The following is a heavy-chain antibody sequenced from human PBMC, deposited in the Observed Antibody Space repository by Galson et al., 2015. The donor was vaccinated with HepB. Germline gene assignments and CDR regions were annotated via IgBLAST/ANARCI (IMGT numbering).Heavy chain of an antibody. J-gene: IGHJ3*02. D-gene: IGHD1-26*01. Sequence: SLRLSCAASGFTFSSYAMSWVRQAPGKGLEWVSAISGSGGSTYYADSVKGRFTISRDNTKNTLYLQMNSLRAEDTAVYYCAPLGGSGSYSRVPIWGQGTMVTVSS. CDR2: ISGSGGST. V-gene: IGHV3-23*01. CDR3: APLGGSGSYSRVPI. CDR1: GFTFSSYA.